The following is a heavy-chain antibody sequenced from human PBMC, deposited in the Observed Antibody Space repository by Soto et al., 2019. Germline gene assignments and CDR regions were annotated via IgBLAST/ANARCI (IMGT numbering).Heavy chain of an antibody. Sequence: QLQLVESGGGVVQPGTSLRLSCEASGFSFSTYGMHWVRQAPGKGLEWVAVIWHDGSNKYYGDSVKGRFTISRDNSKNPSQLENNRLGGEEKAGLLCGKGRTNRGREFGLWGQGTPVTV. J-gene: IGHJ4*02. CDR1: GFSFSTYG. CDR2: IWHDGSNK. D-gene: IGHD3-3*01. V-gene: IGHV3-33*06. CDR3: GKGRTNRGREFGL.